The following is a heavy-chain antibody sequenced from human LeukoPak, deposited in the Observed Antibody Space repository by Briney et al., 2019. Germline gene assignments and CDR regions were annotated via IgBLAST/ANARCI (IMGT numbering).Heavy chain of an antibody. D-gene: IGHD2-2*01. V-gene: IGHV1-2*06. Sequence: ASVKVSCKASGYTFTGYYMHWVRQAPGQGLEWMGRINPNSGGTNYAQKFQGRVTMTRDTSISTAYMELSRLRSDDTAVYYCARESSGSRYCSSTSCRDFDYWGQGTLVTVSS. J-gene: IGHJ4*02. CDR2: INPNSGGT. CDR1: GYTFTGYY. CDR3: ARESSGSRYCSSTSCRDFDY.